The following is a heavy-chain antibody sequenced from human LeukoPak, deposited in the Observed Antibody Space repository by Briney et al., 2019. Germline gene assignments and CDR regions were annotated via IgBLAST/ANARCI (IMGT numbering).Heavy chain of an antibody. CDR3: VRDGEYSHGIDFDY. Sequence: GGSLRLSCAASGFTLSNSWMHWVRQAPGKGLVWVSRTNVDGSDTSYADSVKGRCTISRDSATNTLYSQMNSLRAEDTAIYYCVRDGEYSHGIDFDYWGQGTLVTVSP. CDR2: TNVDGSDT. CDR1: GFTLSNSW. D-gene: IGHD5-18*01. V-gene: IGHV3-74*01. J-gene: IGHJ4*02.